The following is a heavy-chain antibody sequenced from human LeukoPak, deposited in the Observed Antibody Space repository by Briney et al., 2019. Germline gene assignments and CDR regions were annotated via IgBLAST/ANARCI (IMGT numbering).Heavy chain of an antibody. CDR3: ARNRGSTVNTDHYYYYYMDV. CDR2: IYSSGST. Sequence: SETLSLTCTVSGGSISSYYWSWIRQPAGKGLEWIGRIYSSGSTNYKPSLKSRVTMSLDTSKNQFSLKLSSVTAADTAVYYCARNRGSTVNTDHYYYYYMDVWGKGTTVTVSS. V-gene: IGHV4-4*07. J-gene: IGHJ6*03. D-gene: IGHD4-11*01. CDR1: GGSISSYY.